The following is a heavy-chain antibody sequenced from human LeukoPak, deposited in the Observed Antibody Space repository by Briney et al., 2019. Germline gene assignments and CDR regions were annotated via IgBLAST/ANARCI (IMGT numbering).Heavy chain of an antibody. V-gene: IGHV1-69*06. CDR1: GGTFSSYA. CDR3: ARATDTAGNYYYYYMDV. CDR2: IIPIFGTA. J-gene: IGHJ6*03. D-gene: IGHD5-18*01. Sequence: ASVKVSCKASGGTFSSYAISWVRQAPGQGLEWMGGIIPIFGTANYAQKFQGRVTITADKSTSTAYMELSSLRSEDTAVYYCARATDTAGNYYYYYMDVWGKGTTVTVSS.